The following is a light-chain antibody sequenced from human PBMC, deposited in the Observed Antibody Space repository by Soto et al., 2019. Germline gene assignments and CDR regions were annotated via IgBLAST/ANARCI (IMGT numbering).Light chain of an antibody. CDR3: QQYNSYWYT. V-gene: IGKV1-5*03. Sequence: DIQMTQSPSTLSASVGDRVTITCRASQSISSWLAWYQQKPGKAPKLLIYKASSLESGVPSRFSGSGSGTESALTISSLQSDDFATYYCQQYNSYWYTFGQGTKLEIK. CDR1: QSISSW. J-gene: IGKJ2*01. CDR2: KAS.